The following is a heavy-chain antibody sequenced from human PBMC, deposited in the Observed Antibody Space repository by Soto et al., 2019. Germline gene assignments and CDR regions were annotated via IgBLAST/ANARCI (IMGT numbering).Heavy chain of an antibody. Sequence: SETLSLTCTVSGGSISSYYWSWIRQPPWKGLEWIGYIYYSGSTNYNPSLKSRVTISVDTSKNQFSLKLSSVTAADTAVYYCAREYYGDYIWGSYRSDYYYMDVWGKGTTVTVYS. V-gene: IGHV4-59*01. CDR3: AREYYGDYIWGSYRSDYYYMDV. CDR1: GGSISSYY. CDR2: IYYSGST. D-gene: IGHD3-16*02. J-gene: IGHJ6*03.